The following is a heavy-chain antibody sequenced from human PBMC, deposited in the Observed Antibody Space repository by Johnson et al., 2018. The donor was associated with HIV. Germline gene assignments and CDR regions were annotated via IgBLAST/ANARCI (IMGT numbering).Heavy chain of an antibody. CDR2: ISSNGGST. CDR3: ARDFESAAGI. J-gene: IGHJ3*02. CDR1: GFIFSSYA. D-gene: IGHD6-13*01. V-gene: IGHV3-64*01. Sequence: VQLVESGGGLVQPGGSLRLSCAASGFIFSSYAMHWVRQGPGKRLEFVSAISSNGGSTYYANSVKGIFTISRDNSKNTLYLQMNSLRAEDTAVYYCARDFESAAGIWGQGTMVTVSS.